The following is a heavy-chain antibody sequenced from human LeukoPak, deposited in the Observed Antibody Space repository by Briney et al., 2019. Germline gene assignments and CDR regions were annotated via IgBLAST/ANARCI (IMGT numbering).Heavy chain of an antibody. CDR2: IYYSGST. CDR1: GGSISSSSYY. CDR3: ARDFDYGSDLDAFDI. D-gene: IGHD3-10*01. J-gene: IGHJ3*02. V-gene: IGHV4-39*07. Sequence: SETLSFTCTVSGGSISSSSYYWGWIRQPPGKGLEWIGSIYYSGSTYYNPSLKSRVTISVDTSKNQFSLKLSSVTAADTAVYYCARDFDYGSDLDAFDIWGQGTMVTVSS.